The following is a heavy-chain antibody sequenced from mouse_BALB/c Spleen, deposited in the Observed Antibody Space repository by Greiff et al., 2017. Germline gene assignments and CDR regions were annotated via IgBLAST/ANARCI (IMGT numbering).Heavy chain of an antibody. V-gene: IGHV1-69*02. J-gene: IGHJ4*01. CDR2: IDPSDSET. D-gene: IGHD1-2*01. CDR1: GYTFTSYW. CDR3: ARGLRLRGDY. Sequence: VQLQQPGAELVKPGAPVKLSCKASGYTFTSYWMNWVKQRPGRGLEWIGRIDPSDSETHYNQKFKDKATLTVDKSSSTAYIQLSSLTSEDSAVYYCARGLRLRGDYWGQGTSVTVSS.